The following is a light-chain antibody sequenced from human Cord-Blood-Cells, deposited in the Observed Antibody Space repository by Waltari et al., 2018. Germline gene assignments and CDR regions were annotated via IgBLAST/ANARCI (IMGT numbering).Light chain of an antibody. J-gene: IGLJ3*02. CDR2: GGS. CDR1: SSDVGSYNL. Sequence: HSALTQPASVSGSPGQSITISCTGTSSDVGSYNLVSWYQQHPGKAPKLMIYGGSKRPSGVSTRFSGSKSGNTASLTISGLQAEDEADYYCCSYAGSSTWVFGGGTKLTVL. CDR3: CSYAGSSTWV. V-gene: IGLV2-23*01.